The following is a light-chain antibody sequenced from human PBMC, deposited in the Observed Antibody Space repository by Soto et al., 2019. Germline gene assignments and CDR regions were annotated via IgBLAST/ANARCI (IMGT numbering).Light chain of an antibody. J-gene: IGLJ2*01. V-gene: IGLV2-14*01. CDR1: SSDIGGDNF. CDR2: EVS. CDR3: SSYTTTNTLV. Sequence: QSALTQPASVSGSLGQSITISCTGSSSDIGGDNFVSWYQQHPGRVPRLLIFEVSNRPSGVSIRFSGSKSGNTASLTISGLQPEDEADYHCSSYTTTNTLVFGGGTKLTVL.